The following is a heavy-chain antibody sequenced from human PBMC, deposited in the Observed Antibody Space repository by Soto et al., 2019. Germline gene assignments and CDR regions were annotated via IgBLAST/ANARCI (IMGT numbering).Heavy chain of an antibody. D-gene: IGHD4-17*01. CDR3: AREDTTAMTTSYYYYYGMDV. Sequence: SETLSLTCAVSGGSISSSNWWSWVRQPPGKGLEWIGEIYHSGSTNYNPSLKSRVTISVDTSKNQFSLKLSSVTAADTAVYYCAREDTTAMTTSYYYYYGMDVWGQGTTVTV. V-gene: IGHV4-4*02. CDR1: GGSISSSNW. CDR2: IYHSGST. J-gene: IGHJ6*02.